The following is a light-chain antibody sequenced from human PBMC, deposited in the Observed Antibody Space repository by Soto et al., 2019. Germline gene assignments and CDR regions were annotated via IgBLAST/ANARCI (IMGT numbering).Light chain of an antibody. CDR2: DAS. V-gene: IGKV3-20*01. CDR1: QTVRNNY. J-gene: IGKJ5*01. Sequence: EFALTQSPGTLSLSPGDRATLSCRASQTVRNNYLAWYQQKPGQAPRLLIYDASSRATGIPDRFSGSGSWTEFTLNISSLQSEDFAVYYCQQYNTWPPITFGQGTRLEI. CDR3: QQYNTWPPIT.